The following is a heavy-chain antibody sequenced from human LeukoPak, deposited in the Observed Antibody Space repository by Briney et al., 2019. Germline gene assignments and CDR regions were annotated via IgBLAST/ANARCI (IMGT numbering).Heavy chain of an antibody. D-gene: IGHD3-22*01. CDR2: IYYSGST. J-gene: IGHJ4*02. Sequence: PSETLSLTCTVSGGSISSYYWSWIRQPPGKGLEWIGYIYYSGSTYYNPSLKSRVTISVDTSKNQFSLKLSSVTAADTAVYYCASSDSSGYPTAGFDYWGQGTLVTVSS. CDR3: ASSDSSGYPTAGFDY. CDR1: GGSISSYY. V-gene: IGHV4-59*01.